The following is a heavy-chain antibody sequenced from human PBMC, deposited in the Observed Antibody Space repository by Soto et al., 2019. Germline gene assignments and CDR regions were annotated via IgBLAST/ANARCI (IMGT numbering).Heavy chain of an antibody. CDR2: ISSYGADT. CDR3: VTEGYMRSDWYGQFDY. CDR1: GFTFNSYA. J-gene: IGHJ4*02. Sequence: EVQLVESGGTLVQPGGSLRLSCSASGFTFNSYAMHWVRQAPGKGLEFVSAISSYGADTYYADSVKGRFAISRDNSKNTLYLQMSSLRAEDTALYYCVTEGYMRSDWYGQFDYWGQGALVTVSS. V-gene: IGHV3-64D*06. D-gene: IGHD6-19*01.